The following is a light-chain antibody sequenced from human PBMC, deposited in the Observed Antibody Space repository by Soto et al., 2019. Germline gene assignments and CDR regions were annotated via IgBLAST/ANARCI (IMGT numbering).Light chain of an antibody. V-gene: IGLV2-14*01. Sequence: QSVLTQPASVSGSPGQSITISCTGTSSDVGDYNYVSWYQQHPGKAPKFMIYDVSNRPSGVSNRFSGSKSGNTASLTISGLQAEDEADYYCCSYTTSNTRQIVFGTGTKVTVL. CDR2: DVS. CDR1: SSDVGDYNY. CDR3: CSYTTSNTRQIV. J-gene: IGLJ1*01.